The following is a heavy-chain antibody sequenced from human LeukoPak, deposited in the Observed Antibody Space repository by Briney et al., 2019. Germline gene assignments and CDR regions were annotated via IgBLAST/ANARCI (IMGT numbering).Heavy chain of an antibody. Sequence: ASVKVSCKASGYTFTGYYMHWVRQAPGQGLEWMGWINPNSGGTNYAQKFQGRVTMTRDTSISTAYMELSRLRSDDTAVYYCVRDRGITMVRGVKGPNWFDPWGQGTLVTVSS. CDR1: GYTFTGYY. V-gene: IGHV1-2*02. CDR2: INPNSGGT. J-gene: IGHJ5*02. D-gene: IGHD3-10*01. CDR3: VRDRGITMVRGVKGPNWFDP.